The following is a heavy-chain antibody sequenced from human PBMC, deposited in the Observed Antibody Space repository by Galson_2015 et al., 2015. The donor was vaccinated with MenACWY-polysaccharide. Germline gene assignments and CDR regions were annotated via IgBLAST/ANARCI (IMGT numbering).Heavy chain of an antibody. CDR2: IIPIFGTA. CDR3: ARVARNLAYCGGDCSPH. J-gene: IGHJ4*02. CDR1: GGTFSSYA. Sequence: SVKVSCKASGGTFSSYAISWVRQAPGQGLEWMGGIIPIFGTANYAQKFQGRVTITADESTSTAYMELSSLRSEDTAVYYCARVARNLAYCGGDCSPHWGQGTLVTVSS. V-gene: IGHV1-69*13. D-gene: IGHD2-21*02.